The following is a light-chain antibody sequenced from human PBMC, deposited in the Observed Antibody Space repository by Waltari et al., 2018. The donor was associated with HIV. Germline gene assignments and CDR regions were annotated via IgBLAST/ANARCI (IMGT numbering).Light chain of an antibody. Sequence: SALTQPRSVSGSPGQSVPISCTGTSRDVGDSNYVSWYQHTPGQAPKRIIYDVSKLPSGVPDRFSVSKSGNTVSLTISGLQAEDEGDYYYCSYVGGYTFVFGGGTKLTVL. V-gene: IGLV2-11*01. J-gene: IGLJ3*02. CDR2: DVS. CDR1: SRDVGDSNY. CDR3: CSYVGGYTFV.